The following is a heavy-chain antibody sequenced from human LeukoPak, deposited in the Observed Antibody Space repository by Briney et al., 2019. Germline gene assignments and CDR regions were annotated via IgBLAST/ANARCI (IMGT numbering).Heavy chain of an antibody. D-gene: IGHD5/OR15-5a*01. Sequence: GGSLRLSCAASGFTVSSEYMTWVRQAPGKGLERVSVTDSGGSTNYADSVKDRFTVSRDNSKNTLYLQMNSLKAEDTAVYYCARDRKGVYGPCGMDVWGQGTTVTVSS. CDR3: ARDRKGVYGPCGMDV. CDR1: GFTVSSEY. J-gene: IGHJ6*02. CDR2: TDSGGST. V-gene: IGHV3-66*01.